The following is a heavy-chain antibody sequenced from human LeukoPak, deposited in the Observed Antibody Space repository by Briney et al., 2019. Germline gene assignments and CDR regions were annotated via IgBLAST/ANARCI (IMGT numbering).Heavy chain of an antibody. Sequence: PGGSLRLSCAASGFTFSNSFMSWVRQSPGKGLEWVAYIKKDGSEQFYVDSVKGRFTISRDNAKNSLYLQMNSLRAEDTAVYYCVRHPFYCSGGSCYDYYYMDVWGKGTTVTVSS. CDR2: IKKDGSEQ. CDR3: VRHPFYCSGGSCYDYYYMDV. CDR1: GFTFSNSF. J-gene: IGHJ6*03. D-gene: IGHD2-15*01. V-gene: IGHV3-7*01.